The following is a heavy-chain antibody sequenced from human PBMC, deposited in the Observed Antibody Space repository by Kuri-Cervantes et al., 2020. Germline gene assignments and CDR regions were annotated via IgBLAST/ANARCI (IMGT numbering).Heavy chain of an antibody. CDR3: ARGSEGGYSDYDYFNFDY. V-gene: IGHV3-30*03. J-gene: IGHJ4*02. CDR1: GFTFSSYG. Sequence: GESLKISCAASGFTFSSYGMHWVRQAPGKGLEWVAVISYDGSNKYYADSVKGRFTISRDNSKNTLYLQMNSLRAEDTAVYYCARGSEGGYSDYDYFNFDYWGQGTLVTVSS. D-gene: IGHD5-12*01. CDR2: ISYDGSNK.